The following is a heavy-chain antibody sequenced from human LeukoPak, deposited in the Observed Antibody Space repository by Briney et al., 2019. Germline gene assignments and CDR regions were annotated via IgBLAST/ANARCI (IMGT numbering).Heavy chain of an antibody. D-gene: IGHD6-6*01. J-gene: IGHJ3*02. CDR3: ARGSSSRAFDI. CDR1: GFTFSSYW. V-gene: IGHV3-53*01. Sequence: GESLRLSCAASGFTFSSYWMSWVRQAPGKGLEWVSVIYSGGSTYYADSVKGRFTISRDNSKNTLYLQMNSLRAEDTAVYYCARGSSSRAFDIWGQGTMVTVSS. CDR2: IYSGGST.